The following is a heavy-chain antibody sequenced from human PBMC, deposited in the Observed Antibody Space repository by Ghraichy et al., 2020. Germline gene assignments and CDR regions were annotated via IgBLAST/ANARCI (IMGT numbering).Heavy chain of an antibody. CDR1: GFTFSSYW. CDR3: AGDTYYDFWSGYYRENKSY. Sequence: GGSLRLSCAASGFTFSSYWMHWVRQAPGKGLVWVSRINSDGSSTSYADSVKGRFTISRDNAKNTLYLQMNSLRAEDTAVYYCAGDTYYDFWSGYYRENKSYWGQGTLVTVSS. D-gene: IGHD3-3*01. J-gene: IGHJ4*02. CDR2: INSDGSST. V-gene: IGHV3-74*01.